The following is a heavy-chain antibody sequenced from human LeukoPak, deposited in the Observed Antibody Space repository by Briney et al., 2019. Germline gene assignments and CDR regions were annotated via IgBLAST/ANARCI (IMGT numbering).Heavy chain of an antibody. CDR2: INHSGSA. Sequence: SETLSLTCAVYGGSFCGYCWGWIRQPPGKGREWSGEINHSGSANYNPSLKSRVTISVDTSKNQFSLKLSSVTAADTAVYYCARVSGYVYYYYYGMDVWGQGTTVTVSS. D-gene: IGHD5-12*01. J-gene: IGHJ6*02. CDR3: ARVSGYVYYYYYGMDV. V-gene: IGHV4-34*01. CDR1: GGSFCGYC.